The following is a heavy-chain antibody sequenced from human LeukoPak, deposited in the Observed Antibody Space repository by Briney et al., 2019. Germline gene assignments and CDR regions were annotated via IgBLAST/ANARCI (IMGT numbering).Heavy chain of an antibody. V-gene: IGHV4-31*01. Sequence: SQTLSLNCTVSGGSINSGSYYWSWIRQHPGKGLEWIGYIYYSGSTYYNPSLKSLVTITVDTSNNQYALKLSSVTAADTAVYYCARHSYGSGINHGMDVWGQGTTVTVSS. CDR3: ARHSYGSGINHGMDV. CDR1: GGSINSGSYY. D-gene: IGHD3-10*01. CDR2: IYYSGST. J-gene: IGHJ6*02.